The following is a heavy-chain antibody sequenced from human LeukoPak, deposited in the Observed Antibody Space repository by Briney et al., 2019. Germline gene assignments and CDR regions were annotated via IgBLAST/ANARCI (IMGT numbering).Heavy chain of an antibody. CDR1: GYTFTDYA. CDR3: AKDHGFIGSNWFDP. V-gene: IGHV1-2*06. D-gene: IGHD3-10*01. J-gene: IGHJ5*02. Sequence: GASVKVSCKASGYTFTDYAIHWVRQAPGQSLEWMGRINPDSGDTNSAQRFQGRVIMTRDTSISTAYMELRRLRSDDTATYYCAKDHGFIGSNWFDPWGQGTLVTVSS. CDR2: INPDSGDT.